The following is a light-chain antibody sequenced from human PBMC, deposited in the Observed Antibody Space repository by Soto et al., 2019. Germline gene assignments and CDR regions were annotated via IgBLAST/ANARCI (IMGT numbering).Light chain of an antibody. CDR2: GAS. Sequence: IGVTQSPALVSVTPGERVTLSCRASQSVISSLAWYQQKLGQAPRLLIYGASTRATGIPARFSGSGSGTEFFLNISSLQSEDSAIYYCQHYNNWLGTFGGGTKVDI. V-gene: IGKV3-15*01. CDR1: QSVISS. J-gene: IGKJ4*01. CDR3: QHYNNWLGT.